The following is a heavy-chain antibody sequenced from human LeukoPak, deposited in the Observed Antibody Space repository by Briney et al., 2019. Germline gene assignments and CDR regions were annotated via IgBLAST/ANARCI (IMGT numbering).Heavy chain of an antibody. CDR2: ISYDGSNK. J-gene: IGHJ3*02. D-gene: IGHD3-22*01. Sequence: GSLRLSCAASGFTFSSYGMHWVRQAPGKGLEWVAVISYDGSNKYYADSVKGRFTISRDNSKNTLYLQMNSLRAEDTAVYYCAKDLSAWVITPDAFDIWGQGTMVTVSS. CDR3: AKDLSAWVITPDAFDI. CDR1: GFTFSSYG. V-gene: IGHV3-30*18.